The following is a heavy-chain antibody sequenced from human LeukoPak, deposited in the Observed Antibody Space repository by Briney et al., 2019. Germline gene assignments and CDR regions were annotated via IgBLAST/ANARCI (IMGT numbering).Heavy chain of an antibody. D-gene: IGHD3-16*01. Sequence: GGSLRLSCAASGFTFSTYWMHWVRQAPGKGLVWVSRISSGGSDITYADSVKGRFTISRDNAKNSLYLQMNSLRAEDTAVYYCARGGYYFDYWGQGTLVTVSS. CDR3: ARGGYYFDY. CDR1: GFTFSTYW. V-gene: IGHV3-74*01. J-gene: IGHJ4*02. CDR2: ISSGGSDI.